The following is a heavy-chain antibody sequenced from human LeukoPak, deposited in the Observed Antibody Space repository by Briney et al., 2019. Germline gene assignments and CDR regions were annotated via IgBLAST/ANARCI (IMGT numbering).Heavy chain of an antibody. D-gene: IGHD3-3*01. CDR1: GGSISSYY. J-gene: IGHJ5*02. Sequence: PSETLSLTCTVSGGSISSYYWSWIRQPPGKGLEWIGYIYYSGSTNYNPSLKSRVTISVDTSKNQFSLKLSSVTAADTAVYYCARELTYYDFWSGYKEDNWFDPWGQGTLVTVSS. CDR2: IYYSGST. CDR3: ARELTYYDFWSGYKEDNWFDP. V-gene: IGHV4-59*01.